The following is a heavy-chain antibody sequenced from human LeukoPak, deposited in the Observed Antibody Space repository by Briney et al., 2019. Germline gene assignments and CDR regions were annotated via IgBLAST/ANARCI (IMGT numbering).Heavy chain of an antibody. Sequence: SETLSLTCGVSGYSISSGYYWGWFRQPPGKGLEWIGSIYHSGSTYYNPSLKSRVTISVDTSKNQFSLKLSSVTAADTAVYYCARGLGWTNWYFDLWGRGTLVTVSS. V-gene: IGHV4-38-2*01. CDR1: GYSISSGYY. J-gene: IGHJ2*01. CDR2: IYHSGST. CDR3: ARGLGWTNWYFDL. D-gene: IGHD6-19*01.